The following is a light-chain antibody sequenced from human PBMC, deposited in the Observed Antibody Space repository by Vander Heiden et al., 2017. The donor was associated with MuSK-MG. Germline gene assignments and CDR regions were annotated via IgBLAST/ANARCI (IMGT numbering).Light chain of an antibody. CDR2: AAS. Sequence: DIQMTQSPSSLSASVGDRVTITCRASQSISSYLNWYQQKPGKAPKLLIYAASSLQSGVPSRFSGSGSGTDFTLTISSLQPEDFATYYCQQSDSTPYPFGQGTKLDIK. CDR1: QSISSY. V-gene: IGKV1-39*01. CDR3: QQSDSTPYP. J-gene: IGKJ2*01.